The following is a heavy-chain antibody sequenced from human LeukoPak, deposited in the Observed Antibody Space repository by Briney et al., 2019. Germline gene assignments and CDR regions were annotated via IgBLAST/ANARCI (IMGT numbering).Heavy chain of an antibody. CDR2: IYYSGST. J-gene: IGHJ4*02. CDR1: GGSISSSSYY. V-gene: IGHV4-39*07. D-gene: IGHD3-10*01. Sequence: PSETLSLTCTVSGGSISSSSYYWGWIRQPPGKGLEWIGSIYYSGSTYYNPSLKSRVTISVDTSKNQFSLKLSSVTAADTAVYYCARVDRGNRGVIITVDYWGQGTLVTVSS. CDR3: ARVDRGNRGVIITVDY.